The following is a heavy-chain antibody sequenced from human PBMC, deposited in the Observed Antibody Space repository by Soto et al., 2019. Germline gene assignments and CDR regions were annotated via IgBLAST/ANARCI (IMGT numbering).Heavy chain of an antibody. CDR3: AKDSMVRGPDESYYYYYYMDV. CDR2: ISWNSGSI. J-gene: IGHJ6*03. CDR1: GFTFDDYA. D-gene: IGHD3-10*01. V-gene: IGHV3-9*01. Sequence: EVQLVESGGGLVQPGRSLRHSCAASGFTFDDYAMHWVRQAPGKGLEWVSGISWNSGSIGYADSVKGRFTISRDNAKNSLYLQMNSLIAEDTALYYCAKDSMVRGPDESYYYYYYMDVWGKGTTVTVSS.